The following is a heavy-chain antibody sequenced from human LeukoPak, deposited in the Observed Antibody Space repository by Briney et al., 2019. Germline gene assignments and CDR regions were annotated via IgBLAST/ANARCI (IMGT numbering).Heavy chain of an antibody. CDR1: GGSISSSSYN. V-gene: IGHV4-39*01. CDR3: ASEEFNTTPPRS. J-gene: IGHJ5*02. D-gene: IGHD1-26*01. Sequence: PSETLSLTCTVSGGSISSSSYNWGWIRQPPGKGLEWIGSIYYSGSTYYNPSLKSRVTISVDTSKNQFSLKLSSVTAADTAVYYCASEEFNTTPPRSWGQGTLVTVSS. CDR2: IYYSGST.